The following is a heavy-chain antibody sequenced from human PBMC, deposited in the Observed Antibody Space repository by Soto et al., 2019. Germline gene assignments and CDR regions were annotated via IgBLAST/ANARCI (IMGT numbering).Heavy chain of an antibody. CDR3: ARRDMLTGYVYFDY. V-gene: IGHV5-51*01. J-gene: IGHJ4*02. Sequence: GESLKISCQASGYPFSTYWIGWVRQMPGKGLEWMGIIYPDDSDTRYSPSFQGHVTISADKSISTAYLQWSSLKASDSATYYCARRDMLTGYVYFDYWGQGTQVTVSS. CDR2: IYPDDSDT. CDR1: GYPFSTYW. D-gene: IGHD3-9*01.